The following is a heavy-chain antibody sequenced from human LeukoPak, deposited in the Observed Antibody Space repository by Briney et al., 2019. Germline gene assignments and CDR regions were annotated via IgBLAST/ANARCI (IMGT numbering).Heavy chain of an antibody. V-gene: IGHV4-34*01. Sequence: PSETLSLTCAVYGGSFSGYYWSWIRQPPGKGLEWIGEINHSGSTNYNPSLKSRVTISVDTSKYQFSLKLSSVTAADTAVYYCARGLGYCSSTSCYRDLDYYYYGMDVWGQGTTVTVSS. CDR1: GGSFSGYY. CDR3: ARGLGYCSSTSCYRDLDYYYYGMDV. D-gene: IGHD2-2*02. CDR2: INHSGST. J-gene: IGHJ6*02.